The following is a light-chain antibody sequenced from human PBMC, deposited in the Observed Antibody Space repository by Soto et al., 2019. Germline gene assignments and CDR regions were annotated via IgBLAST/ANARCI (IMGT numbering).Light chain of an antibody. V-gene: IGKV1-6*01. J-gene: IGKJ5*01. Sequence: AIQMTQSPSSLSASVGDRVTITCRASQGIRNDLGWYQQKPGKAPKLLIYAASSLQSGVPSRFSGRGSGKDLNLTISSMQTEDFATYYCKNLNSLPITFGQGTRMEIK. CDR3: KNLNSLPIT. CDR1: QGIRND. CDR2: AAS.